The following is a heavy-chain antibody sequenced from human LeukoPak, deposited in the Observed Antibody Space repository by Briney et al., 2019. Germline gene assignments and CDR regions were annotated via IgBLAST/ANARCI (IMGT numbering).Heavy chain of an antibody. V-gene: IGHV3-9*01. CDR2: ISWNSGNI. Sequence: GRSLRLSCVASGFTFDDCAMHWVRQTPGKGLEWVSGISWNSGNIDYADSVKGRFTISRDNAKNSLYLQMNSLRAEDTALYYCVKGAGGSGWYFPCDFWGQGTMVTVS. CDR3: VKGAGGSGWYFPCDF. J-gene: IGHJ3*01. D-gene: IGHD6-19*01. CDR1: GFTFDDCA.